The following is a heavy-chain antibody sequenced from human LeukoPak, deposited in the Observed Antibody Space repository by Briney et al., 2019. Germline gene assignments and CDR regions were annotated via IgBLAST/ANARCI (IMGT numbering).Heavy chain of an antibody. V-gene: IGHV1-18*01. Sequence: GASVKVSCKASGYTFTSYGISWVRQAPGQGLEWMGWISAYNGNTNYAQKLQGRVTMTTDTSTSTAYMELRSLRSDDTAVYYCARVVATIGDGWFDPWGQGTLVTVSS. CDR3: ARVVATIGDGWFDP. CDR1: GYTFTSYG. CDR2: ISAYNGNT. J-gene: IGHJ5*02. D-gene: IGHD5-12*01.